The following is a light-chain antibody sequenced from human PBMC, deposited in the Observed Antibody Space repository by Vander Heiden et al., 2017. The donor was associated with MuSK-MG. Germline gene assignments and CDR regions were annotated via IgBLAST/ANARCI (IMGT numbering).Light chain of an antibody. CDR2: DAS. CDR1: QSISSW. Sequence: DIQMTQSPSTLSASVGDRVTITCRASQSISSWLAGYQQKPGKAPKRLIYDASSLESGGPSRCSGSGSGTEFTRTSSSRQPDDFAAEYCQQYNSSPMFTFGQGTKVEIK. J-gene: IGKJ2*01. V-gene: IGKV1-5*01. CDR3: QQYNSSPMFT.